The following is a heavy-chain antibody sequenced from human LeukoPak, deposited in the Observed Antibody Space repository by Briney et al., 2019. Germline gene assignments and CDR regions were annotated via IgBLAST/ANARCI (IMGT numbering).Heavy chain of an antibody. V-gene: IGHV3-23*01. CDR3: AKDRSDNSSWYCMDV. D-gene: IGHD6-13*01. CDR2: ISGSGGST. Sequence: GGSLRLSCAASGFTFSSYAMSWVRQAPGKGLEWVSAISGSGGSTYYVDSVKGRFTISRDNSKNTLYLQMNSLRAEDTAVYYCAKDRSDNSSWYCMDVWGQGTTVIVSS. CDR1: GFTFSSYA. J-gene: IGHJ6*02.